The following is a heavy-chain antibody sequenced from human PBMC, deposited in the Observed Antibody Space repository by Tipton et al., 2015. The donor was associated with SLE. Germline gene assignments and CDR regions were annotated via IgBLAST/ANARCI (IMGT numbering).Heavy chain of an antibody. CDR2: IYYSGST. Sequence: TLSLTCNVSGGSVSSGSYYWSWIRQPPGKGLEWIGYIYYSGSTNYNPSLKSRVTISVDTSKNQFSLKLSSVTAADTAVYYCASVGSAAGLFFDYWGHGTLVTVSS. D-gene: IGHD1-26*01. V-gene: IGHV4-61*01. CDR1: GGSVSSGSYY. J-gene: IGHJ4*01. CDR3: ASVGSAAGLFFDY.